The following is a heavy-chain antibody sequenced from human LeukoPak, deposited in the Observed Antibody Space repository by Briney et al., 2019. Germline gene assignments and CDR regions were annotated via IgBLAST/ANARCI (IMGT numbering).Heavy chain of an antibody. D-gene: IGHD1-26*01. J-gene: IGHJ5*02. CDR2: IYSGGST. CDR3: ARGGSYWGWNWFDP. Sequence: GGSLRLSCAASGFTVSSNYMSWVRQAPGKGLEWVSVIYSGGSTYYADSVKGRFTISRDNSKNTLYLQMNSLRAEDTAVYYCARGGSYWGWNWFDPWGQGTLVTVSS. CDR1: GFTVSSNY. V-gene: IGHV3-53*01.